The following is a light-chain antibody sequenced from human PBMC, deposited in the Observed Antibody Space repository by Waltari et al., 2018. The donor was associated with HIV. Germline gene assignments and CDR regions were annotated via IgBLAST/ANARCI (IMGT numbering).Light chain of an antibody. CDR3: SSFADRDGFYVL. J-gene: IGLJ2*01. CDR1: NSDIGSYDY. Sequence: QSALTQPPSASGSPGQSVTLSCTGSNSDIGSYDYVSWYQLHPGKAPKLVISEVPKRPSGVSDRFSGSKSANTAFLTVSGLQAEDEADYYCSSFADRDGFYVLFGGGTRLTVL. V-gene: IGLV2-8*01. CDR2: EVP.